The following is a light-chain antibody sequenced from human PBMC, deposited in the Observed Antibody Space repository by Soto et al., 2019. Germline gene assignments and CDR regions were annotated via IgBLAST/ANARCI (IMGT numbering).Light chain of an antibody. V-gene: IGLV2-14*01. CDR2: EVT. CDR3: SSYTRSSTWV. J-gene: IGLJ3*02. Sequence: QSALTQPASVSGSPGQSITISCTGTSSDVGGYKYVSWYQQHPGKAPKLMIYEVTNRPSGISDRFSGSKSGNTASLTISGLQAEDEADYYCSSYTRSSTWVFGGGTQLTVL. CDR1: SSDVGGYKY.